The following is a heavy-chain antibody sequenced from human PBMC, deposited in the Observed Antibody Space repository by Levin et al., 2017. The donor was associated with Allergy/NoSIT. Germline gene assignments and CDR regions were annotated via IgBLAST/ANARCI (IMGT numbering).Heavy chain of an antibody. CDR3: ADVGRSYDLDV. J-gene: IGHJ6*02. Sequence: GGSLRLSCAGSGFIFSDHYIDWVRQAPGKGLEWVGRITNKGRSYTSEYAASVKGRFTISRDDSKNSVYLQMNSLKTEDTAVYYCADVGRSYDLDVWGQGTTVTVPS. CDR2: ITNKGRSYTS. CDR1: GFIFSDHY. D-gene: IGHD1-26*01. V-gene: IGHV3-72*01.